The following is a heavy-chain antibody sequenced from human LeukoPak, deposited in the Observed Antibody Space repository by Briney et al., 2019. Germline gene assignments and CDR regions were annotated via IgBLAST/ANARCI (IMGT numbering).Heavy chain of an antibody. CDR3: VRDRGDLPTVTTPWSF. J-gene: IGHJ4*02. Sequence: TGGSLRLSCAASGFTFSRYWMSWVRQAPGKGLEWVANIKEDGSEQYYVDSVKGRFTISRDNAKNSLYLQMNSLRAEDTALYYCVRDRGDLPTVTTPWSFWGQGTLVTVSS. D-gene: IGHD4-17*01. V-gene: IGHV3-7*01. CDR2: IKEDGSEQ. CDR1: GFTFSRYW.